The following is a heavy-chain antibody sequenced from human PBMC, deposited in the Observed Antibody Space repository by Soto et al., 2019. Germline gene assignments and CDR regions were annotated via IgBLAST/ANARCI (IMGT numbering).Heavy chain of an antibody. Sequence: ASVKVSCKASGYTFTSYGISWVRQAPGQGLEWMGWISAYNGNTNYAQKLQGRVTMTTDTSTSTAYMELRSLRSDDTAVYYCATGIAVAGIVDYHGMDVWGQGTTVTVSS. CDR1: GYTFTSYG. V-gene: IGHV1-18*01. CDR2: ISAYNGNT. D-gene: IGHD6-19*01. J-gene: IGHJ6*02. CDR3: ATGIAVAGIVDYHGMDV.